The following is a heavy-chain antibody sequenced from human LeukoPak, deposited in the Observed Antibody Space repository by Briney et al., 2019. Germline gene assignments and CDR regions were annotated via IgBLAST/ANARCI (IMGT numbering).Heavy chain of an antibody. Sequence: GGSLRLSCAASGFTFSSYAMHWVRQAPGKGLEYVSAISINGGSTYYANSVKGRFTISRDNSKNTLYLQMGSLRAEDMAVYYCARDGGYCSSTSCYAGYYFDYWGQGTLVTVSS. CDR2: ISINGGST. J-gene: IGHJ4*02. V-gene: IGHV3-64*01. D-gene: IGHD2-2*01. CDR3: ARDGGYCSSTSCYAGYYFDY. CDR1: GFTFSSYA.